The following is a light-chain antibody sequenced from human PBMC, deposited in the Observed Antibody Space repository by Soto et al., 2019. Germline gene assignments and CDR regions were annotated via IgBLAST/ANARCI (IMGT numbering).Light chain of an antibody. CDR2: KVS. V-gene: IGKV2-30*01. CDR1: QSLVYSDGNTY. J-gene: IGKJ4*01. CDR3: MQGTHWPLT. Sequence: DVVMTQSPLSLPVTLGQPASISCRSSQSLVYSDGNTYLNWFQQRPGQSPRRLSYKVSNRDSGVPDRLSGSGSGTDFTLKISRVEADDVGVYYCMQGTHWPLTFGGGTKVEIK.